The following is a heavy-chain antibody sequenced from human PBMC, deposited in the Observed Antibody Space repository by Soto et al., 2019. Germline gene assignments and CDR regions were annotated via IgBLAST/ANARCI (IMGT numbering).Heavy chain of an antibody. CDR2: IYYTGST. CDR1: GGSISSYY. D-gene: IGHD3-10*01. CDR3: ARHQMGYGSGIDY. J-gene: IGHJ4*02. V-gene: IGHV4-59*08. Sequence: SETLSLTCTVSGGSISSYYCSWIRQPPGKGLEWIGYIYYTGSTNYNPSLKSRVTISVDTSKNQFSLRLSSVTAADTAVYYCARHQMGYGSGIDYWGQGTLVTVSS.